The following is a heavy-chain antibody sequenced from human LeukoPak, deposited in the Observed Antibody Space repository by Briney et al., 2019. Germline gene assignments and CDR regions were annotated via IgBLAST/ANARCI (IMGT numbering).Heavy chain of an antibody. Sequence: PGGSLRLSCAASGFTFSSYWMHWVRQAPGKGLVWVSRINSDGSSTSYADSVKGRFTISRDNAKNTLYLQMNSLRAEDTAVYYCAIDPVTMVRGVKGHFDYWGQGTLVTVSS. D-gene: IGHD3-10*01. CDR1: GFTFSSYW. CDR3: AIDPVTMVRGVKGHFDY. CDR2: INSDGSST. J-gene: IGHJ4*02. V-gene: IGHV3-74*01.